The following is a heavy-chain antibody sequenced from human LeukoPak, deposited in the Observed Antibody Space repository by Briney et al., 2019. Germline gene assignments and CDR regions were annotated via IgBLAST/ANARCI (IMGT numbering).Heavy chain of an antibody. CDR2: IIPIFGTA. V-gene: IGHV1-69*13. J-gene: IGHJ4*02. Sequence: SVKVSCKGSGGTFSSYAISWVRQAPGQGLEWMGGIIPIFGTANYAQKFQGRVTITADESTSTAYMELSSLRSEDTAVYYCARTNIVVVTAIPSGYDYWGQGTLVTVSS. CDR3: ARTNIVVVTAIPSGYDY. D-gene: IGHD2-21*02. CDR1: GGTFSSYA.